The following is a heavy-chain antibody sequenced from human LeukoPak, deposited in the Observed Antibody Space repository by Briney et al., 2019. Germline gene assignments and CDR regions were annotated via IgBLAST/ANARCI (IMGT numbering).Heavy chain of an antibody. Sequence: AVKVSCKASGCTFSSYVINWVRQAPGQGLEWMGGIIPIFGTANYAQKFQGRVTITADKSTSTAYMELSSLRSEDTAVYYCARGPVTMVRGLTPWGQGTLVTVSS. CDR3: ARGPVTMVRGLTP. V-gene: IGHV1-69*06. CDR1: GCTFSSYV. J-gene: IGHJ5*02. D-gene: IGHD3-10*01. CDR2: IIPIFGTA.